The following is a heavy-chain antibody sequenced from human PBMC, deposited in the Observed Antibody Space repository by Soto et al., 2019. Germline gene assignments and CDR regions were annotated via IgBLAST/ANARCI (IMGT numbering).Heavy chain of an antibody. CDR1: GYSISSGYY. Sequence: SETLSLTCAVSGYSISSGYYWGWIRQPPGKGLEWIGSIYHSGSTYYNPSLKSRVTISVDTSKNQFSLKLSSVTAADTAVYYCAREGWRNYGPGGSDIWGQGTMVTVSS. D-gene: IGHD1-7*01. CDR2: IYHSGST. J-gene: IGHJ3*02. V-gene: IGHV4-38-2*02. CDR3: AREGWRNYGPGGSDI.